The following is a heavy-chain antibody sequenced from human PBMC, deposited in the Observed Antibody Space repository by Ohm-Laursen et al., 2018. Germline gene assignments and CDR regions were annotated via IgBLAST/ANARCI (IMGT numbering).Heavy chain of an antibody. D-gene: IGHD3-3*01. Sequence: SDTLSLTCSVSGGSISSSSYCWGWIRQPPGKGLEWIGYIYYSGSTYYNPSLRSRVSISIHTSQNHFSLKLSSVTATDTAVYYCARAFWNGYNDAFDVWGQGTMVTVSS. CDR2: IYYSGST. J-gene: IGHJ3*01. CDR1: GGSISSSSYC. CDR3: ARAFWNGYNDAFDV. V-gene: IGHV4-39*01.